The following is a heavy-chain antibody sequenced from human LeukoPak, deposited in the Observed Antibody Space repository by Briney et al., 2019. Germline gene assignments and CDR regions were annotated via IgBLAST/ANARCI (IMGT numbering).Heavy chain of an antibody. V-gene: IGHV3-48*02. J-gene: IGHJ5*01. CDR1: GFTFSTYN. CDR3: ARNLDS. CDR2: IGTSSGAI. Sequence: GGSLRLSCSASGFTFSTYNMNWVRQAPGKGLEWVSFIGTSSGAIYYADSVKGRFTISRDNAKKSLYLQMNSLRDEDTAVYYCARNLDSWGQGALVTVSS.